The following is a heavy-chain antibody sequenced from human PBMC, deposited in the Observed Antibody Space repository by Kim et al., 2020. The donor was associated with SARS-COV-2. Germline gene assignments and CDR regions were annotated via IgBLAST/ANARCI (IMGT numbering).Heavy chain of an antibody. J-gene: IGHJ4*02. D-gene: IGHD3-22*01. CDR1: GFTVSSNY. CDR2: IYSGGST. V-gene: IGHV3-53*01. Sequence: GGSLRLSCAASGFTVSSNYMSWVRQAPGKGLEWVSVIYSGGSTYYADSVKGRFTISRDNSKNTLYLQMNSLRADDTAVYYCARDSRETYYYDSSGYTYWGQGTLVTVSS. CDR3: ARDSRETYYYDSSGYTY.